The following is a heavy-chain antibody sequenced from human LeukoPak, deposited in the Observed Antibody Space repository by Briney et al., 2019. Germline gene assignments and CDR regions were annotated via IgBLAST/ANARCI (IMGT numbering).Heavy chain of an antibody. V-gene: IGHV3-48*01. CDR1: GFTFSSYS. D-gene: IGHD6-19*01. CDR3: ARWCGSGWYDY. J-gene: IGHJ4*02. CDR2: ISSSSTTI. Sequence: GESLRLSCAASGFTFSSYSMNWVRQAPGKGLEWVSYISSSSTTIYYADSVKGRFTISRDDAKNSLYLQMNSLRAEDTAVYYCARWCGSGWYDYWGQGILVTVSS.